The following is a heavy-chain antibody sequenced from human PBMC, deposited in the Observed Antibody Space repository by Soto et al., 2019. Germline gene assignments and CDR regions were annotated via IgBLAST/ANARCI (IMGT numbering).Heavy chain of an antibody. D-gene: IGHD3-10*01. Sequence: SETLSLTRPVSGGSISSYYWSWIRQPPGKGLEWIGYIYYSGSTNYNPSLKSRVTISVDTSKNQFSLKLSSVTAADTAVYYCARAGTTMVRGVISGWFDP. CDR2: IYYSGST. V-gene: IGHV4-59*01. CDR3: ARAGTTMVRGVISGWFDP. J-gene: IGHJ5*02. CDR1: GGSISSYY.